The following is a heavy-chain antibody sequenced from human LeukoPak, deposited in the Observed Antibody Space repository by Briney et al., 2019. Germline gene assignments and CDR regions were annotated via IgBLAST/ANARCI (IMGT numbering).Heavy chain of an antibody. CDR3: TRATAGLYYYYYMDV. V-gene: IGHV3-49*04. CDR2: IRSKAYGGTT. CDR1: GFTVSSNY. D-gene: IGHD4-11*01. Sequence: GGSLRLSCAASGFTVSSNYMSWVRQAPGKGLEWVGFIRSKAYGGTTEYAASVKGRFTISRDDSKSIAYLQMNSLKTEDTAVYYCTRATAGLYYYYYMDVWGKGTTVTVSS. J-gene: IGHJ6*03.